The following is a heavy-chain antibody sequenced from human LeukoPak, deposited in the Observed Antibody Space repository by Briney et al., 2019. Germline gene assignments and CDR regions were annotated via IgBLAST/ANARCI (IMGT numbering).Heavy chain of an antibody. CDR1: GGTFSSYA. D-gene: IGHD3-22*01. CDR2: IIPIFGTA. J-gene: IGHJ4*02. Sequence: SVKASCKASGGTFSSYAISWVRQAPGQGLEWMGGIIPIFGTANYAQKFQGRVTITADESTSTACMELSSLRSEDTAVYYCASGAAYYYDSSGYYYDYWGQGTLVTVSS. V-gene: IGHV1-69*13. CDR3: ASGAAYYYDSSGYYYDY.